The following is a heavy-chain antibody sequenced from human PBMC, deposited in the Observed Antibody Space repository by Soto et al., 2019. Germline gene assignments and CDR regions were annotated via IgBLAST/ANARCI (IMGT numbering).Heavy chain of an antibody. J-gene: IGHJ4*02. Sequence: SETLSLTCTVSGGSISSYYWSWIRQPPGKGLEWIGYIYYSGSTNYNPSLKSRVTISVDTSKNQFSLRLSSVTAADTAVYYCARSMHYSDGSNYSPFDYWGQGTLVTVSS. D-gene: IGHD3-22*01. CDR1: GGSISSYY. CDR3: ARSMHYSDGSNYSPFDY. V-gene: IGHV4-59*12. CDR2: IYYSGST.